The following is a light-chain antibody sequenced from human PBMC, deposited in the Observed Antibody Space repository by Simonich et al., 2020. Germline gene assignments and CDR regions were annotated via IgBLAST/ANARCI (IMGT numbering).Light chain of an antibody. CDR1: SGYSNYK. CDR3: GADHGSGSNFDVV. J-gene: IGLJ2*01. V-gene: IGLV9-49*01. CDR2: VGTGGIVG. Sequence: QPVLTQPPSASASLGASVTLTCTLSSGYSNYKVDWYQQRPGKGPRFVMRVGTGGIVGSKGDGIPDRFSVLGSGLNRYRTIKNIQEEDESDYHCGADHGSGSNFDVVFGGGTKLTVL.